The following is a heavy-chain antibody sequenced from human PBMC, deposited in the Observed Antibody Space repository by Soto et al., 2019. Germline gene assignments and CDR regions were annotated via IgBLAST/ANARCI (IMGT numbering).Heavy chain of an antibody. CDR3: ARENYDSSGYYYYGMDV. CDR1: GGSVSSGSYY. Sequence: QVQLQESGPGLVKPSETLSLTCTVSGGSVSSGSYYWSWIRQPPGKGLEWIGYIYYSGSTNYNPSLQSRVTISVDTSKNQFSLKLSSVTAADTAVYYCARENYDSSGYYYYGMDVWGQGTTVTVSS. D-gene: IGHD3-22*01. CDR2: IYYSGST. J-gene: IGHJ6*02. V-gene: IGHV4-61*01.